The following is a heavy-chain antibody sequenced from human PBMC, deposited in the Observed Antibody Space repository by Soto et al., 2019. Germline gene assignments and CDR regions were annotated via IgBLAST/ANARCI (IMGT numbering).Heavy chain of an antibody. CDR2: IKQDGSEK. V-gene: IGHV3-7*04. CDR1: GFTFSSDR. Sequence: EVQLVESGGGLVQPGGSLRLSCAASGFTFSSDRMSWVRQAPGKGLEWVANIKQDGSEKYYVDSVKGRFTISRDNAKNSVYLQMNSLRAEDTAVYFCARGSSAADWGQGTLVTVSS. CDR3: ARGSSAAD. J-gene: IGHJ4*02. D-gene: IGHD6-13*01.